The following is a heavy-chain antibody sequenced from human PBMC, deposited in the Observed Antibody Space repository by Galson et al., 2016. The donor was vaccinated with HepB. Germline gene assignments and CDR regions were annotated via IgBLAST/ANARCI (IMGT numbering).Heavy chain of an antibody. J-gene: IGHJ4*02. CDR1: GYTFIGYY. CDR2: INPSGGST. D-gene: IGHD5-18*01. CDR3: ARDGETYNSGFSN. Sequence: SVKVSCKASGYTFIGYYMHWVRQAPGQGLEWMGIINPSGGSTSYAQKFQGRLTMTRDTSTSTVYMELGSLQSEDTAVYYCARDGETYNSGFSNWGQGTLVTVSS. V-gene: IGHV1-46*01.